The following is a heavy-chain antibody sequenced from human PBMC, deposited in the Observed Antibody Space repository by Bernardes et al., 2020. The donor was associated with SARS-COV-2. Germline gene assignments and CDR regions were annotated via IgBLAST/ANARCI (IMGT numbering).Heavy chain of an antibody. Sequence: GGSLRLSCAASGFTFSSYAMHWVRQAPGKGLEWVAVISYDGSNKYYADSVKGRFTISRDNSKNTLYLQMNSLRAEDTAVYYCASITGHFDYWGQGTLVTVSS. CDR3: ASITGHFDY. J-gene: IGHJ4*02. V-gene: IGHV3-30-3*01. CDR1: GFTFSSYA. D-gene: IGHD3-10*01. CDR2: ISYDGSNK.